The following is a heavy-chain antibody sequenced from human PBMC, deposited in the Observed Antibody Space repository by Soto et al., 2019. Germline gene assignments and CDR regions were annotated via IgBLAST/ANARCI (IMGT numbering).Heavy chain of an antibody. J-gene: IGHJ4*02. V-gene: IGHV1-46*04. Sequence: QVQLVQSGAEVKKPGASVKVSFKASGYTFTSFYMHWVRQAPGQGLEWMGIISPSGDSTSFAQRLQGRVTMTRDTSTSTVYMELSSLSSEDTAVYYCAREVTVGVGATDYWGQGTLVTVSS. CDR2: ISPSGDST. D-gene: IGHD1-26*01. CDR1: GYTFTSFY. CDR3: AREVTVGVGATDY.